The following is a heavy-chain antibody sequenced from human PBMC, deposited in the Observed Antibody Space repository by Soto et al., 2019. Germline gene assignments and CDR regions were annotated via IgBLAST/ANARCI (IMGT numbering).Heavy chain of an antibody. J-gene: IGHJ4*02. CDR3: AKGEYSYGLLPSVTTPYFDY. CDR2: ISGSGGST. D-gene: IGHD5-18*01. Sequence: PGGSLRLSCAASGFTFSSYAMSWVRQAPGKGLEWVSAISGSGGSTYYADSVKGRFTISRDNSKNTLYLQMNSLRAEDTAVYYCAKGEYSYGLLPSVTTPYFDYWGQGTLVTVSS. CDR1: GFTFSSYA. V-gene: IGHV3-23*01.